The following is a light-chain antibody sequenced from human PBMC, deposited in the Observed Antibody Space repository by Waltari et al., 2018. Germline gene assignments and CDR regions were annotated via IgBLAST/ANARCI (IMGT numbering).Light chain of an antibody. Sequence: EIVLPQSPATLSLSPGERATLSCRASQSVNSYLAWYQQEPGQAPRLLIYDASNRAPGIPARFSGSGAGTHFTLTISSLEPEDFAVYYCQQRSNWPPYTFGQGTKLEIK. J-gene: IGKJ2*01. CDR1: QSVNSY. CDR3: QQRSNWPPYT. CDR2: DAS. V-gene: IGKV3-11*01.